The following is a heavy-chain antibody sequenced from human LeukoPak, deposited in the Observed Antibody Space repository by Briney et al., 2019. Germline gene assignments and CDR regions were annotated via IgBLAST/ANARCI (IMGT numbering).Heavy chain of an antibody. CDR2: INPSGGST. J-gene: IGHJ6*02. V-gene: IGHV1-46*01. Sequence: ASVKVSCKASGYTFTNYYMHWVRQAPGQGLEWMGIINPSGGSTSYAQKFQGRLTMTRDTSTSTAYMELRSLRSDDTAVYYCARDGGDYPEGMDVWGQGTTVTVSS. CDR3: ARDGGDYPEGMDV. CDR1: GYTFTNYY. D-gene: IGHD4-17*01.